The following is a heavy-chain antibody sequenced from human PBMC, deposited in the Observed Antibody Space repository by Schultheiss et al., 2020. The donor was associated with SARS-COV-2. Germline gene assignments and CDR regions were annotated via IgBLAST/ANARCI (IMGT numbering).Heavy chain of an antibody. CDR3: ARVEVVPAAMWIHDAFDI. V-gene: IGHV3-33*08. CDR1: GFTFDDYG. CDR2: IWYDGSNK. J-gene: IGHJ3*02. D-gene: IGHD5-18*01. Sequence: GESLKISCAASGFTFDDYGMSWVRQAPGKGLEWVAVIWYDGSNKYYADSVKGRFTISRDNSKNTLYLQMNSLRAEDTAVYYCARVEVVPAAMWIHDAFDIWGQGTMVTVSS.